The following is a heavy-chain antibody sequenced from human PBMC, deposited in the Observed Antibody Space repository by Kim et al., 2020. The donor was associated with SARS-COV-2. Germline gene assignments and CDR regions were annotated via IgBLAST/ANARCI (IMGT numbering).Heavy chain of an antibody. Sequence: GGSLRLSCAASGFTFSSYAMSWVRQAPGKGLEWVSAISGSGGSTYYADSVKGRFTISRDNSKNTLYLQMNSLRAEDTAVYYCAKDTPPDVVAATPYYYYGMDVWGQGTTVTVSS. D-gene: IGHD2-15*01. V-gene: IGHV3-23*01. J-gene: IGHJ6*02. CDR3: AKDTPPDVVAATPYYYYGMDV. CDR1: GFTFSSYA. CDR2: ISGSGGST.